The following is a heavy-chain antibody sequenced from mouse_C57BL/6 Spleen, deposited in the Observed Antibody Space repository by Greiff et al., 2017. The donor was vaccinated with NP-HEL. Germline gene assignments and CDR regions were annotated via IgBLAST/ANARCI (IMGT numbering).Heavy chain of an antibody. J-gene: IGHJ1*03. Sequence: VQLQQSGAELVRPGSSVKLSCKASGYTFTSYWMHWVKQRPIQGLEWIGNIDPSDSETHYNQKFKDKATLTVDKSSSTAYMQLSSLTSEDSAVYYCARGGSSYGGLDWYFDVWGTGTTVTVSS. CDR1: GYTFTSYW. V-gene: IGHV1-52*01. CDR2: IDPSDSET. CDR3: ARGGSSYGGLDWYFDV. D-gene: IGHD1-1*01.